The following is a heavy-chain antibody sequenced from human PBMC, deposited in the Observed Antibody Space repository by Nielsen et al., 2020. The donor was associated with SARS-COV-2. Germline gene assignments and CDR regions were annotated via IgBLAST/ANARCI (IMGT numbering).Heavy chain of an antibody. CDR3: ARGFQVSSITMRVVVITTGWFDP. CDR2: IYYSGST. V-gene: IGHV4-59*12. D-gene: IGHD3-22*01. J-gene: IGHJ5*02. Sequence: SETLSLTCTVSGGSISSYYWSWIRQPPGKGLEWIGYIYYSGSTYYNPSLKSRVTISVDTSKNQFSLKLSSVTAADTAVYYCARGFQVSSITMRVVVITTGWFDPWGQGTLVTVSS. CDR1: GGSISSYY.